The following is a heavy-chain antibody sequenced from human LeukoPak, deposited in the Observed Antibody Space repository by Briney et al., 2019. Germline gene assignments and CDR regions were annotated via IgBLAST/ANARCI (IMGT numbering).Heavy chain of an antibody. V-gene: IGHV3-21*01. CDR3: ARARGYGSGRNLDY. J-gene: IGHJ4*02. CDR2: ISSSSSYI. CDR1: GFTFSGST. Sequence: GGSLRLSCAASGFTFSGSTMNWVRQAPGKGLEWVSSISSSSSYIYYADSVKGRFTISRDDAKNSLYLQMNSLRAEDMAVYYCARARGYGSGRNLDYWGQGTLVTVSS. D-gene: IGHD3-10*01.